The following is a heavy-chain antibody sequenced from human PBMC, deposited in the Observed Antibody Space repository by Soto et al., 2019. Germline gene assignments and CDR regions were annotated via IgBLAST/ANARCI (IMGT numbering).Heavy chain of an antibody. V-gene: IGHV1-69*06. J-gene: IGHJ6*02. Sequence: QVQLVQSGAEVKKPGSSVKVSCKASGGTFSSYAISWVRQAPGQGLEWMGGIIPIFGTANYAQKFQGRVTITADKSTSTAYMELSSLRSEDTAVYYFARPSPRWLHNYYYYGMDVWGQGTTVTVSS. CDR2: IIPIFGTA. CDR3: ARPSPRWLHNYYYYGMDV. D-gene: IGHD5-12*01. CDR1: GGTFSSYA.